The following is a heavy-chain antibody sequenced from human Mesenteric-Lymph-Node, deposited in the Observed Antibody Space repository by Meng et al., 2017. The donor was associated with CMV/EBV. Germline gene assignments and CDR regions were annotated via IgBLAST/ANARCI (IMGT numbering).Heavy chain of an antibody. CDR3: AKAMNYYDSSGPDY. CDR1: RFTFSSYG. Sequence: ASRFTFSSYGMHWVRQAPGKGLEWVAVISYDGSNKNYEDSVKGRFTISRDNSKDTLYLQMNSLRVEDTAVYYCAKAMNYYDSSGPDYWGQGTLVTVSS. J-gene: IGHJ4*02. V-gene: IGHV3-30*18. D-gene: IGHD3-22*01. CDR2: ISYDGSNK.